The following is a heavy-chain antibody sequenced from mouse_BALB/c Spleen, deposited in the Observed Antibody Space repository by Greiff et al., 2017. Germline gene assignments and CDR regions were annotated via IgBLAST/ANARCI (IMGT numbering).Heavy chain of an antibody. Sequence: EVMLVESGGGLVQPGGSRKLSCAASGFTFSSFGMHWVRQAPEKGLEWVAYISSGSSTIYYADTVKGRFTISRDNPKNTLFLQMTSLRSEDTAMYYCARSVFFDYWGQGTTLTVSS. CDR2: ISSGSSTI. CDR3: ARSVFFDY. J-gene: IGHJ2*01. CDR1: GFTFSSFG. V-gene: IGHV5-17*02.